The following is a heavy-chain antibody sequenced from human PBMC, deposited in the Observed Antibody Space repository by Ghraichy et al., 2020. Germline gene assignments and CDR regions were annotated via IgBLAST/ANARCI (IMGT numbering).Heavy chain of an antibody. D-gene: IGHD3-9*01. CDR1: GFMFSTYG. V-gene: IGHV3-33*01. CDR3: TRGSLNYDRFDY. J-gene: IGHJ4*02. CDR2: IWYDGSNK. Sequence: SLRLSCAASGFMFSTYGMYWVRQAPGKGLEWVAVIWYDGSNKYYGDSVKGRFTISRDNSKNTLYLQMNSLRAEDTAIYYCTRGSLNYDRFDYWGQGTLVTVSS.